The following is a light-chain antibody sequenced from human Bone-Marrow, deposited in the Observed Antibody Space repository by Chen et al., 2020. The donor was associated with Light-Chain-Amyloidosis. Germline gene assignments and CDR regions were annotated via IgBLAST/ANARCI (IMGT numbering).Light chain of an antibody. CDR1: QSVEND. V-gene: IGKV3-11*01. J-gene: IGKJ3*01. CDR3: HQGHSWNT. Sequence: DIVLPQSPATLSLFPGQTVSLSCTTSQSVENDLGWYQQKPGQSPKLLIYGASKRATGVPARFTASGSGTDFTLTITSLEPEDFALYYCHQGHSWNTFGPGTKLEVK. CDR2: GAS.